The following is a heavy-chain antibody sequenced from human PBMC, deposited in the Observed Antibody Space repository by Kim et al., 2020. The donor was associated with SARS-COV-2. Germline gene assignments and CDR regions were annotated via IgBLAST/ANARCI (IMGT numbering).Heavy chain of an antibody. V-gene: IGHV3-30-3*01. CDR3: AMNWNYDY. CDR2: ISFDGSDE. D-gene: IGHD1-7*01. Sequence: GGSLTLSCVVSGFTFSRYAMHWVRQAPGKGLEWVAAISFDGSDEYYADSVKGRFTIYRDNSKNTLYVQMNSLRTDDTAVYYCAMNWNYDYWGQGTLVTVSS. CDR1: GFTFSRYA. J-gene: IGHJ4*02.